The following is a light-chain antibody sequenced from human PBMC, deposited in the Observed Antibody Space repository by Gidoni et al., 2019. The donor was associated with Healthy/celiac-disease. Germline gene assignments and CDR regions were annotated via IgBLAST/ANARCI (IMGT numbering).Light chain of an antibody. CDR2: GSS. J-gene: IGKJ1*01. V-gene: IGKV3-15*01. CDR3: QQYNNWPKGT. Sequence: EIVMTQYPATLSVSPGERATLSCRASQRVSSNLAWYQQKPGQAPRLLIYGSSTRATGIPARFSGSGSGTEFTLTISSLQSEDFAVYYCQQYNNWPKGTFGQGTKVEIK. CDR1: QRVSSN.